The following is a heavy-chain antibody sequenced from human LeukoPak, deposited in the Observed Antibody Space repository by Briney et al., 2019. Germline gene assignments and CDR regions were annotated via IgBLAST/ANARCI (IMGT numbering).Heavy chain of an antibody. D-gene: IGHD3-22*01. CDR1: GGSLSSYY. V-gene: IGHV4-4*07. CDR3: ARDRPHGGSGYFFDY. Sequence: SETLSLTCTVSGGSLSSYYWSWIRQPAGKGLEWIGRIYTSGSTNYNPSLKSRVTMSVGTSKNQFSLKLSSVTAADTAVYYCARDRPHGGSGYFFDYWGQGTLVTVSS. CDR2: IYTSGST. J-gene: IGHJ4*02.